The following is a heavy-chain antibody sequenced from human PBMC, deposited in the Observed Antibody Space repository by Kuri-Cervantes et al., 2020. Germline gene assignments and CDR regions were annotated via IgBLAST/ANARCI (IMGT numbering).Heavy chain of an antibody. V-gene: IGHV1-46*01. J-gene: IGHJ3*02. CDR3: ARWRADYGDAFDI. CDR2: INPSGGST. Sequence: ASVKVSCKASGGTFSSYAISWVRQAPGQGLEWMGIINPSGGSTSYAQKFQGRVTMTRDTSTSTVYMELSSLRSEDTAVYYCARWRADYGDAFDIWGQGTVVTVSS. D-gene: IGHD4-17*01. CDR1: GGTFSSYA.